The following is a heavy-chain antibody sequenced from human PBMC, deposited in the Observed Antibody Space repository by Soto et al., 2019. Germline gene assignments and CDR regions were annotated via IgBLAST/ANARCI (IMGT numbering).Heavy chain of an antibody. CDR3: ARGTRATQYYYYFYGMDV. V-gene: IGHV4-59*01. Sequence: SETLTLTCTVSGGSISTYYWTWIRQPPGKGLEWIGYISYSGSTNYNPSLKSRLTISLNTSKKHFSLKLSSETAADTAVYYCARGTRATQYYYYFYGMDVWGQGTTVTVSS. CDR1: GGSISTYY. J-gene: IGHJ6*02. CDR2: ISYSGST.